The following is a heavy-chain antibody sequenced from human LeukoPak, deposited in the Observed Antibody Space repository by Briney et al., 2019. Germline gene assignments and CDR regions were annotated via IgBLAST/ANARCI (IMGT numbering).Heavy chain of an antibody. CDR3: VVGFQYYYYMDV. CDR1: GFTFSSYG. D-gene: IGHD1-26*01. J-gene: IGHJ6*03. CDR2: IRYDGSNK. Sequence: GGSLRLSCAASGFTFSSYGMHRVRQAPGKGLEWVAFIRYDGSNKYYADSVKGRFTISRDNSKNTLYLQMNSLRAEDTAVYYCVVGFQYYYYMDVWGKGTTVTVSS. V-gene: IGHV3-30*02.